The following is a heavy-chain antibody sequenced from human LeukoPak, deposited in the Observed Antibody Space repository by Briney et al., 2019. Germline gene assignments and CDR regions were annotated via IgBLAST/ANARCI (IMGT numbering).Heavy chain of an antibody. CDR1: GGSFSGYY. V-gene: IGHV4-34*01. D-gene: IGHD3-22*01. Sequence: PSETLSLTCAVYGGSFSGYYWSWIRQPPGKGLEWIGEINHSGSTNYNPSLKSRVTISVDTSKNQFSLKLSSVTAADTAVYYCARDGTDSSGYYFGYWGRGTLVTVSS. J-gene: IGHJ4*02. CDR3: ARDGTDSSGYYFGY. CDR2: INHSGST.